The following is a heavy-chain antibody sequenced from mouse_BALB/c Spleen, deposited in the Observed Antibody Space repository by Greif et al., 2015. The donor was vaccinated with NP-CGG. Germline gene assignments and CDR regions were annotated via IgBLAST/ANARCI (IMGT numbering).Heavy chain of an antibody. D-gene: IGHD1-1*01. CDR1: GFNIKDTY. J-gene: IGHJ1*01. CDR3: ARSGYYASSYWYFDV. V-gene: IGHV14-3*02. Sequence: VQLKESGAELVKPGASVKLSCTASGFNIKDTYMHWVKQRPEQGLEWIGRIDPANGNTKYDPKFQGKATITADTSSNTAYLQLSSLTSEDTAVYYCARSGYYASSYWYFDVWGAGTTVTVSS. CDR2: IDPANGNT.